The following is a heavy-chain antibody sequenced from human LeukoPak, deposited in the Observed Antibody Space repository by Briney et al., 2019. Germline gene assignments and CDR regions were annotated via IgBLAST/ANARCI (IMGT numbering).Heavy chain of an antibody. D-gene: IGHD3-10*01. J-gene: IGHJ4*02. CDR2: IIPILGIA. CDR3: ASSAYGSGSYYGAPSYYFDY. Sequence: SVKVSCKASGGTFSSYTISWVRQAPGQGLEWMGRIIPILGIANYAQKFQGRVTITADKSTSTAYMELSSLRSEDTAVYYCASSAYGSGSYYGAPSYYFDYWGQGTLVTVSS. CDR1: GGTFSSYT. V-gene: IGHV1-69*02.